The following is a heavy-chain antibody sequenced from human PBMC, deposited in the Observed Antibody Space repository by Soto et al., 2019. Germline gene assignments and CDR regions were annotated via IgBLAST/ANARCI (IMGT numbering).Heavy chain of an antibody. J-gene: IGHJ1*01. CDR1: GYTFTSYG. Sequence: QVQLVQSGAEVKKPGASVKVSCKASGYTFTSYGISWVRQAPGQGLEWMGWISAYNGNTNYAQKLQGRVTMTTDTSTSTAYMELRRLRSDETAVYYCARDREAVAVGGGEVAVELNFQHWVQGTLVTVSA. D-gene: IGHD6-19*01. CDR2: ISAYNGNT. CDR3: ARDREAVAVGGGEVAVELNFQH. V-gene: IGHV1-18*01.